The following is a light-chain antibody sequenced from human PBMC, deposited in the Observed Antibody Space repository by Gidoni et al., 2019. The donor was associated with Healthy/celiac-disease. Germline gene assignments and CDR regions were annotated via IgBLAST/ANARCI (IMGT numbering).Light chain of an antibody. J-gene: IGLJ2*01. CDR3: QSADSSGTYPEV. V-gene: IGLV3-25*02. CDR1: ALPTQY. CDR2: KDS. Sequence: SYELTQPPSVSVSPGQTARITCSGDALPTQYAYWYQQKPGQAPVLWIYKDSERPSGIPERFSGSSSGTTVTLTISGVQAEDEADYYCQSADSSGTYPEVFGGGTKLTVL.